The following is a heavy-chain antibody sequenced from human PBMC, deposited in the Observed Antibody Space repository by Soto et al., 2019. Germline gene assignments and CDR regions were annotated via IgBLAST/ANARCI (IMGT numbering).Heavy chain of an antibody. V-gene: IGHV3-9*01. CDR3: AKDRWNSSGWDFDY. D-gene: IGHD6-19*01. CDR2: ISWNSGSI. CDR1: GFTFDDYA. J-gene: IGHJ4*02. Sequence: EVQLVESGGGLVQPGRSLRLSCAASGFTFDDYAMHWVRQAPGKGLEWVSGISWNSGSIGYADSVKGRFTISRDNAKNSLYLQMNSLRAEDTALYYCAKDRWNSSGWDFDYWGQGTLVTVSS.